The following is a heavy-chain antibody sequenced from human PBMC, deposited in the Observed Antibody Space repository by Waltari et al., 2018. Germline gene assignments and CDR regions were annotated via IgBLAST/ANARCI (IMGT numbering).Heavy chain of an antibody. D-gene: IGHD3-3*01. Sequence: QVQLQASGPGLVKPSETLSLTCTVSGGSISSYYWSWIRQPPGKGLEWIVYISYSGSTNYNPSLRSRVTISVDTSKNQFSLKLSSVTAADTAVYYCARDRDYDFWSGLDPWGQGTLVTVSS. J-gene: IGHJ5*02. CDR2: ISYSGST. CDR1: GGSISSYY. CDR3: ARDRDYDFWSGLDP. V-gene: IGHV4-59*01.